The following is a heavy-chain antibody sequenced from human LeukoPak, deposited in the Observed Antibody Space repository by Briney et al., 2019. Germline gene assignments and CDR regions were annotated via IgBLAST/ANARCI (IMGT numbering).Heavy chain of an antibody. CDR3: ARAHSGDYDFWSGYPNWFDP. Sequence: ASVKVSCKASGYTFTSYGISWVRQAPGQGLEWMGWISAYNGNTNYAQKLQGRVTMTTDTSTSTAYMGLRSLTSDDTAVYYCARAHSGDYDFWSGYPNWFDPWGQGTLVTVSS. J-gene: IGHJ5*02. V-gene: IGHV1-18*01. CDR1: GYTFTSYG. D-gene: IGHD3-3*01. CDR2: ISAYNGNT.